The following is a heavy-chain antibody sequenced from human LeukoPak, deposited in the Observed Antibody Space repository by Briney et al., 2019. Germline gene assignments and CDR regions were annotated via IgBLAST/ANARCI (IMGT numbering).Heavy chain of an antibody. CDR3: TREVADIVVVPAASSYYYYMDV. CDR1: GFTFSNYW. V-gene: IGHV3-48*04. Sequence: GGSLRLSCAASGFTFSNYWMSWVRQAPGKGLEWVSYISSSSSTIYYADSVKGRFTISRDNAKNSLYLQMNSLRAEDTAVYYCTREVADIVVVPAASSYYYYMDVWGKGTTVTVS. CDR2: ISSSSSTI. J-gene: IGHJ6*03. D-gene: IGHD2-2*01.